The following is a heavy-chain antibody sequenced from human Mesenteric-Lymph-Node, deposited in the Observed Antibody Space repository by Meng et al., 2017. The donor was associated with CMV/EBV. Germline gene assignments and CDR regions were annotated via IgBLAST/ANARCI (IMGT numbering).Heavy chain of an antibody. V-gene: IGHV3-73*01. D-gene: IGHD2-15*01. CDR3: IRHGDDYGGYCSGGSCYSGNY. CDR2: IRSKTNNYAT. Sequence: GESLKISCAASGFSFSGSAMHWVRQASGKGLEWVGRIRSKTNNYATGYAASVEGRFTISRDDSKNTAYLQMNSLKIEDTAVYYCIRHGDDYGGYCSGGSCYSGNYWGQGTLVTVSS. J-gene: IGHJ4*02. CDR1: GFSFSGSA.